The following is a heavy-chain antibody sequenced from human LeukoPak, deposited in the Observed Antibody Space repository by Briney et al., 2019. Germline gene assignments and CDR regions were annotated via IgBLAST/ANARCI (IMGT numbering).Heavy chain of an antibody. J-gene: IGHJ5*02. Sequence: VASVKVSCKASGGTFSSYAISWVRQAPGQGLEWMGGIIPIFGTANYAQKFQGRVTITADESTSTAYMELSSLRSEDTAVYYCAKGDCSSTSCYYNWFDPWGQGTLVTVSS. D-gene: IGHD2-2*01. CDR2: IIPIFGTA. CDR3: AKGDCSSTSCYYNWFDP. V-gene: IGHV1-69*13. CDR1: GGTFSSYA.